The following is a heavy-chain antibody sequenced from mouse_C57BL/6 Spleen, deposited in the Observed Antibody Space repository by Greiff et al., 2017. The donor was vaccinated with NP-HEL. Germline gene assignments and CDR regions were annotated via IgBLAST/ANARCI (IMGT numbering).Heavy chain of an antibody. CDR1: GFTFSSYA. CDR2: ISSGGDYI. V-gene: IGHV5-9-1*02. J-gene: IGHJ3*01. D-gene: IGHD1-1*01. Sequence: EVKLVESGEGLVKPGGSLKLSCAASGFTFSSYAMSWVRQTPEKRLEWVAYISSGGDYIYYADTVKGRFTISRDNARNTLYLQMSSLKSEDTAMYYCTREGLVYYYGSSPAWFAYWGQGTLVTVSA. CDR3: TREGLVYYYGSSPAWFAY.